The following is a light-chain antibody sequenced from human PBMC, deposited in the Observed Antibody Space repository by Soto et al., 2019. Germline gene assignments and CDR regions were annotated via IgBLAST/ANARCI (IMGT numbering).Light chain of an antibody. CDR1: LTIDSRY. CDR2: SAS. J-gene: IGKJ2*01. CDR3: QQYGSSPPYS. V-gene: IGKV3-20*01. Sequence: EIVLTQSPGTLSLSPGERATLSCRASLTIDSRYLAWYQQKPGQAPRLLIYSASSRAAGIPDRFTGSGSGPDFTLTISRLEPEDFAVYYCQQYGSSPPYSFGQGTKLEIK.